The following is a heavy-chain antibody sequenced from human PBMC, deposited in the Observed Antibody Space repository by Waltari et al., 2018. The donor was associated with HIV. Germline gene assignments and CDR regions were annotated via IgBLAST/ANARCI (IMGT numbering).Heavy chain of an antibody. V-gene: IGHV3-23*01. D-gene: IGHD6-19*01. Sequence: EVQLLESGGGLVQPGGSLRLSCAASGFTFRSYAMRWVRQAPGKGLEWVSTIRGSGGNTYYADSVKGRFTISRDNSKNTLYLQMNSLRAEDTAVYYCAKGQYSSGWNFDYWGQGTLVTVSS. CDR2: IRGSGGNT. CDR3: AKGQYSSGWNFDY. J-gene: IGHJ4*02. CDR1: GFTFRSYA.